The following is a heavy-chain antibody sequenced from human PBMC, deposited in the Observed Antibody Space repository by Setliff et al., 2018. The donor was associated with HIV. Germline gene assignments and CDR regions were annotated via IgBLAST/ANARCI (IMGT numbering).Heavy chain of an antibody. V-gene: IGHV4-39*01. CDR1: GGSFSGYY. Sequence: KTSETLSLTCAVYGGSFSGYYWAWIRQPPGKGLEYIGSIHYNEKTYYNPSLKSRVTISIDTSKNQFSLKLSSVTAADTAVYYCARHIVGPYAFDIWGQGTMVTVSS. CDR3: ARHIVGPYAFDI. D-gene: IGHD1-26*01. CDR2: IHYNEKT. J-gene: IGHJ3*02.